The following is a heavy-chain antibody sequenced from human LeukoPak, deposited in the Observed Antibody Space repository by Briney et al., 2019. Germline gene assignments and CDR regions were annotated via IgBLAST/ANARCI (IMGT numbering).Heavy chain of an antibody. CDR2: IYSGGST. Sequence: GGSLRLSCAASGFTVSSNYMSWVRQAPGKGLEWVSVIYSGGSTYYADSVKGRFTISRDNSKNTLYLQMNSLRAEDTAVYHCASTLGAVSGLDVWGKGSTVTVSS. CDR3: ASTLGAVSGLDV. D-gene: IGHD3-10*01. V-gene: IGHV3-66*01. J-gene: IGHJ6*04. CDR1: GFTVSSNY.